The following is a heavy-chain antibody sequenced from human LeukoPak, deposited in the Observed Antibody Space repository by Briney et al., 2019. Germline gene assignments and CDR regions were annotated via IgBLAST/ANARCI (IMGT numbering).Heavy chain of an antibody. D-gene: IGHD2-15*01. V-gene: IGHV4-61*02. J-gene: IGHJ3*02. CDR2: IYTSGST. CDR3: ASIIAGSWYYAAFDI. Sequence: KTSETLSLTCTVSGDSISSGTYYWIWIRQPAGKGLEWIGRIYTSGSTNYNPSLKSRVTISVDTSKNQFSLKLSSVTAADTAVYYCASIIAGSWYYAAFDIWGQGTMVTVSS. CDR1: GDSISSGTYY.